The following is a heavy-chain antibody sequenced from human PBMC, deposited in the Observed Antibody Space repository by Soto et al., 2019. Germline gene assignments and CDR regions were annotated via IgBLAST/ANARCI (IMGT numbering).Heavy chain of an antibody. CDR2: IYYSGST. J-gene: IGHJ4*02. CDR1: GGSISSGDYY. V-gene: IGHV4-30-4*01. CDR3: ARDNGEYAFDY. Sequence: SETLSLTCTVSGGSISSGDYYGSWIRQPPGKGLEGIGYIYYSGSTYYNPSLKSRVTISVDTSKNQFSLKLSSVTAADTPVYYCARDNGEYAFDYWSQGTLVTVSS. D-gene: IGHD4-17*01.